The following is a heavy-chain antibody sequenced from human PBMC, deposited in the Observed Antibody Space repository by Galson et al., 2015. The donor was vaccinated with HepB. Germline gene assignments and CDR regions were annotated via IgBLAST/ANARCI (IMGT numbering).Heavy chain of an antibody. J-gene: IGHJ5*02. D-gene: IGHD4/OR15-4a*01. CDR1: GFMFDTYA. CDR3: AREERRGANYYLDS. Sequence: SLRLSCAASGFMFDTYAMHWVHQAPGKGLEWVAIVSYDESQKYYADSVKGRFTISRDNSKNTLFLQMKNLRPDDTAVYYCAREERRGANYYLDSWGQGTLVTVSS. CDR2: VSYDESQK. V-gene: IGHV3-30*14.